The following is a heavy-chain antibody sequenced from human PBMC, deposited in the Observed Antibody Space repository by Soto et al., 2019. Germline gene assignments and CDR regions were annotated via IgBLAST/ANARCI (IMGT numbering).Heavy chain of an antibody. J-gene: IGHJ3*02. CDR1: GFTFSSYA. CDR3: ARVGRGGDVAFDI. V-gene: IGHV3-30-3*01. Sequence: GRSLRLSCAASGFTFSSYAMHWVRQAPGKGLEWVAGISYDGSNKYYADSVKGRFTISRDNSKNTLHLHVNSLRAEDTAVYYCARVGRGGDVAFDIWGQGTLGTVSS. D-gene: IGHD2-21*01. CDR2: ISYDGSNK.